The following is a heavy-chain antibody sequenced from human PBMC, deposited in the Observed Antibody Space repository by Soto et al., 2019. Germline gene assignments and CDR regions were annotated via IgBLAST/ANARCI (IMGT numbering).Heavy chain of an antibody. CDR1: GYEFPSYW. CDR2: IFPADSDT. D-gene: IGHD3-22*01. Sequence: GESLKISCKASGYEFPSYWIGWVRQMPGKGLEWMGIIFPADSDTRYSPSFYGHVSISADNSIGTAYLQWSSLRASDTAIYYCARRDSSGYDPDAFDIWGQGTLVTVSS. V-gene: IGHV5-51*01. J-gene: IGHJ3*02. CDR3: ARRDSSGYDPDAFDI.